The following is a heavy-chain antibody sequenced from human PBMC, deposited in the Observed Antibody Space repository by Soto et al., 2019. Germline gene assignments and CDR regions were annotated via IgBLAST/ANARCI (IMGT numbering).Heavy chain of an antibody. CDR3: ARVYCSGGSCYGFDY. D-gene: IGHD2-15*01. CDR2: INQDGSEK. Sequence: EVQLVESGGGLVQPGGSLRLSCAASGFTFSSYWMSWVRQAPGKGLEWVANINQDGSEKYYVDSVKGRFTISRDNAKNSLYLQMSSLRAEDTAVYYCARVYCSGGSCYGFDYWGQGTLVTVSS. V-gene: IGHV3-7*01. CDR1: GFTFSSYW. J-gene: IGHJ4*02.